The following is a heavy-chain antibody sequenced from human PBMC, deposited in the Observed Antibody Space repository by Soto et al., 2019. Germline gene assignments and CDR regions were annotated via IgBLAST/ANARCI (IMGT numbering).Heavy chain of an antibody. CDR2: ISSSGSTI. J-gene: IGHJ3*02. V-gene: IGHV3-48*01. CDR3: ARDERAYGADALDI. CDR1: GFTFSSYS. Sequence: EVQLVESGGGLVQPGGSLRLSSAASGFTFSSYSMTWVRQAPGKGLEWVSYISSSGSTIYYADSVKGRFTISRDNAQNSLFLQMISLRAEDTAVYYCARDERAYGADALDIWGQGTMVTVSS. D-gene: IGHD4-17*01.